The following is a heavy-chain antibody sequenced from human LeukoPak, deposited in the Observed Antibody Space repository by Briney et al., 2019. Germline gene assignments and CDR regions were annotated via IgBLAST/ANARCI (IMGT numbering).Heavy chain of an antibody. Sequence: SQTLSLTCTVSGGSISSGGYYWSWIRQHPGKGLEWIGYIYYSRSTYYNPSLKSRVTISVDTSKNQFSLKLSSVTAADTAVYYCASTRRTGAAFDYWGQGTLVTVSS. V-gene: IGHV4-31*03. CDR2: IYYSRST. D-gene: IGHD3/OR15-3a*01. CDR1: GGSISSGGYY. J-gene: IGHJ4*02. CDR3: ASTRRTGAAFDY.